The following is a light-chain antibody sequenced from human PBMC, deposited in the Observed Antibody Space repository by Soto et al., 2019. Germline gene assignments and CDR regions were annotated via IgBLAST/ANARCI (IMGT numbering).Light chain of an antibody. V-gene: IGLV2-14*03. CDR3: SSYTSNSTHVV. Sequence: QSALTQPASVSGSPGQSITISCTGTSSDVGGYNYVSWYQHHPGKAPKLMIYDVTNRPSGVSDRFSGSKSGNTASLTISGLQAEDEADYYCSSYTSNSTHVVFGGGTQLTVL. CDR2: DVT. CDR1: SSDVGGYNY. J-gene: IGLJ2*01.